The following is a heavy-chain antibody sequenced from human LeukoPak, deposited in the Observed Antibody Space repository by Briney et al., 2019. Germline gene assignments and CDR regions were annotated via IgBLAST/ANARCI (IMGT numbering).Heavy chain of an antibody. CDR3: ASSGGSSPGAFDI. Sequence: SETLSLTCTVSGGSISSYYWSWIRQPPGKGLEWIGYIYYSGSTNYNPSLKSRVTISVDTSKNQFSLKLSSVTAADTAVYYCASSGGSSPGAFDIWSQGTMVTVSS. CDR1: GGSISSYY. CDR2: IYYSGST. D-gene: IGHD2-15*01. V-gene: IGHV4-59*08. J-gene: IGHJ3*02.